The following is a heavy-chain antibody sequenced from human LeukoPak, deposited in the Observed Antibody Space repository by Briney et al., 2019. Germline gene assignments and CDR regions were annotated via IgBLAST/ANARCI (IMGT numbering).Heavy chain of an antibody. CDR1: GFTFSSYG. CDR3: AEERDTMVRVFDY. V-gene: IGHV3-30*18. J-gene: IGHJ4*02. D-gene: IGHD3-10*01. Sequence: PGGSLRLSCAASGFTFSSYGMHWVRQAPGKGLEWVAVISYDGSNKYYADSVKGRFTISRDNSKNTLYLQMNSLRAEDTAVYYCAEERDTMVRVFDYWGQGTLVTVSS. CDR2: ISYDGSNK.